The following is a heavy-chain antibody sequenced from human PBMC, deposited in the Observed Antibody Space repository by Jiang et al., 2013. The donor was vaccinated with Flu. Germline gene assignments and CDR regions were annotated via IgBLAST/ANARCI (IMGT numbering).Heavy chain of an antibody. D-gene: IGHD6-19*01. Sequence: TLSLTCAVSGGSISSSSYYWGWIRQPPGKGLEWIGSIYYSGSTYYNPSLKSRVTISVDTSKNQFSLKLSSVTAADTAVYYCARDRGSGWYPDAFDIWGQGTMVTVSS. J-gene: IGHJ3*02. CDR2: IYYSGST. V-gene: IGHV4-39*02. CDR3: ARDRGSGWYPDAFDI. CDR1: GGSISSSSYY.